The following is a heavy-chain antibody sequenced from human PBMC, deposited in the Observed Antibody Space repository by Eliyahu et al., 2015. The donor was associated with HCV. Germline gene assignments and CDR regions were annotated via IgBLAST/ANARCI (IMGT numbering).Heavy chain of an antibody. CDR3: AIPTLVGSSWSWGY. Sequence: QVQLVQSGTEVKKPGASVKVSCKASGYTFTSYFIHWVRQAPGQGLEWMGIINPSGGSTSYAQKLQGRVTMTRDTSTSTVYMELSSLTSEDTAVYYCAIPTLVGSSWSWGYWGQGTLVTVSS. D-gene: IGHD6-13*01. CDR1: GYTFTSYF. J-gene: IGHJ4*02. V-gene: IGHV1-46*04. CDR2: INPSGGST.